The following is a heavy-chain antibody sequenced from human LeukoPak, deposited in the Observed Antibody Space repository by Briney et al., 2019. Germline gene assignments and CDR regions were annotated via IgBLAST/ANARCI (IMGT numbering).Heavy chain of an antibody. D-gene: IGHD1-26*01. Sequence: GASVKVSCKTSGYTFTGYYLHWVRQAPGQGLEWMGWINPNSGGTNYAQKFQGRVTMTRDTSFSTAYMELSRLRSDDSAVYYCASWERPPGSDAFDIWGQGTMVTVSS. CDR3: ASWERPPGSDAFDI. V-gene: IGHV1-2*02. J-gene: IGHJ3*02. CDR1: GYTFTGYY. CDR2: INPNSGGT.